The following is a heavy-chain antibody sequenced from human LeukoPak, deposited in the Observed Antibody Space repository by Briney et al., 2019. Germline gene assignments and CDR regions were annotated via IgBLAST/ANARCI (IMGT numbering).Heavy chain of an antibody. CDR2: ISSSGSTI. D-gene: IGHD2-2*01. Sequence: GGSLRLSCAASGFTFSSYEMNWVRQAPGKGLEWVSYISSSGSTIYYADSVKGRFTISRDNAKNSLYLQMSSLRAEDTAVYYCARTLPAEGQVFDYWGQGTLVTVSS. CDR3: ARTLPAEGQVFDY. J-gene: IGHJ4*02. CDR1: GFTFSSYE. V-gene: IGHV3-48*03.